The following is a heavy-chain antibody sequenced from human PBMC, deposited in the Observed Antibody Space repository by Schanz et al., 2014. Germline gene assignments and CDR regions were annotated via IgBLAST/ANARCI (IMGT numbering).Heavy chain of an antibody. CDR2: IAPNSGGT. Sequence: QVQLVQSGADVKKPGASVKVSCKASGNTLSAYSIHWIRQAPGQGLEWMGWIAPNSGGTNYAQKFQGRVTMTSDTSITTVYMEVNSLTSDDTAVFYCARTASHDVWRGYIPHYAFDLWGQGTVVIVSS. V-gene: IGHV1-2*02. J-gene: IGHJ3*01. CDR1: GNTLSAYS. D-gene: IGHD3-3*01. CDR3: ARTASHDVWRGYIPHYAFDL.